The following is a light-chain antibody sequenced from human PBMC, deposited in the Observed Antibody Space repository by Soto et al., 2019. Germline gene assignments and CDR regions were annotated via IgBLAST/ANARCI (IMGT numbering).Light chain of an antibody. CDR2: QNN. J-gene: IGLJ2*01. Sequence: QLVLTQPPSVSGAPGQRVSISCTGSSSNIGAGYDVHWYEHLPGTAPKLLIYQNNNRPSGVPDRFSGSKSGTSASLAITGLQAEDEADDYCQSYDSSLSAVVFGGGTKLTVL. V-gene: IGLV1-40*01. CDR1: SSNIGAGYD. CDR3: QSYDSSLSAVV.